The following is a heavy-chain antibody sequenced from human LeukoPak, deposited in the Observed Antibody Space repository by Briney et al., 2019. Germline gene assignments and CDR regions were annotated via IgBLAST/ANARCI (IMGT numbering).Heavy chain of an antibody. D-gene: IGHD3-9*01. V-gene: IGHV3-30*04. CDR2: ISYNGSNK. J-gene: IGHJ6*02. Sequence: GRSLRLSCAASGFTFSSYAMHWVRQAPGKGLEWVAVISYNGSNKYYADSVKGRFTISRDNSKNTLYLQMNSLRAEDTAVYYCARDHYDILTGYNHYYYYYGMDVWGQGTTVTVSS. CDR3: ARDHYDILTGYNHYYYYYGMDV. CDR1: GFTFSSYA.